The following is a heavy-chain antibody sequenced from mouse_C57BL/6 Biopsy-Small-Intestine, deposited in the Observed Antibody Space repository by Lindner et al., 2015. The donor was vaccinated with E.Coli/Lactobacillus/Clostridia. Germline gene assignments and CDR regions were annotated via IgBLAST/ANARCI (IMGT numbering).Heavy chain of an antibody. D-gene: IGHD1-1*01. V-gene: IGHV10-1*01. CDR3: VRQSPYYYGSSDGYFDY. Sequence: VQLQESGGGLVQPKGSLKLSCAASGFSLNTYAMNWVRQAPGKGLEWVARIRSKSNNYATYYADSVKDRFTISRDDSESMLYLQMNNLKTEDTAMYYCVRQSPYYYGSSDGYFDYWGQGTTLTVSS. J-gene: IGHJ2*01. CDR1: GFSLNTYA. CDR2: IRSKSNNYAT.